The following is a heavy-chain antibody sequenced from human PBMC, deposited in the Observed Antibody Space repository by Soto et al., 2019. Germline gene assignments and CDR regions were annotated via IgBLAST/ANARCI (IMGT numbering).Heavy chain of an antibody. CDR3: ARADAAYYGMDV. V-gene: IGHV1-8*01. Sequence: ASVKVSCKASGYTFTSYDINWVRQAPGQGLEWMGWMNPNSGNTGYAQKFQGRATMTRDTSIRTAYMELSSLRSEDTAMYYCARADAAYYGMDVWGQGTTVTVSS. CDR1: GYTFTSYD. J-gene: IGHJ6*02. CDR2: MNPNSGNT.